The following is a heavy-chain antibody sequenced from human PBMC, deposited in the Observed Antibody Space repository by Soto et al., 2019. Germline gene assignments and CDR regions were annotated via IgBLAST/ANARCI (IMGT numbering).Heavy chain of an antibody. V-gene: IGHV4-4*02. D-gene: IGHD5-18*01. J-gene: IGHJ4*02. Sequence: VQLQESGPGLVKPSGTLSLTCAVSGGSISSGNWWSWVRQSPRKGLEWIGEISHSGNTKHNPSRKSRPTISIEKSTNQFSLNLTSATAANTAVYYCASHRGSTYGPYDYWGQGTLVPVSS. CDR1: GGSISSGNW. CDR3: ASHRGSTYGPYDY. CDR2: ISHSGNT.